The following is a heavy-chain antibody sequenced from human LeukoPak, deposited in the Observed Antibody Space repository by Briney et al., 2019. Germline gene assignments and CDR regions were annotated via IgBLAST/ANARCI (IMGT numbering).Heavy chain of an antibody. CDR2: LSGSGDGQ. CDR3: AKGCQCPSGLSSWFDP. Sequence: GGSLRLSCSASGFTFTNYGMSWVRQAPGKGLEWVSGLSGSGDGQFYADSVEGRFTISRDIFNDIWYLQMNSLRAEDTAVYYCAKGCQCPSGLSSWFDPRGQGTLVAVSS. D-gene: IGHD1-14*01. CDR1: GFTFTNYG. V-gene: IGHV3-23*01. J-gene: IGHJ5*02.